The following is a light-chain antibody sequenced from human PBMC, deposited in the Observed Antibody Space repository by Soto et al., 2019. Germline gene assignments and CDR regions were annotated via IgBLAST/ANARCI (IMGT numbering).Light chain of an antibody. V-gene: IGLV1-40*01. Sequence: QAVVTQSPSVSGAPGQRVTISCTGSSSNIGAGYDVHWYQQLPETASKLLIYGNSNRPSGVPDRFSGSKSGTSASLAITGLQADDEADYYCQSYDNSLSGSYVVFGGGTKLTVL. CDR1: SSNIGAGYD. J-gene: IGLJ2*01. CDR2: GNS. CDR3: QSYDNSLSGSYVV.